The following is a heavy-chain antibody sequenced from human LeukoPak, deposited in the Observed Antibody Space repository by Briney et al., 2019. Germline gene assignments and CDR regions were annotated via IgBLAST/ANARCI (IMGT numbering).Heavy chain of an antibody. J-gene: IGHJ4*02. Sequence: SETLSLTCTVSGGSISGYYWSWIRQPPGKGLEWIGYIYYSGTTNYNPSLKSRVTISVDTSKNQFSLKLSSVTAADTAVYYCARGRLGWLRSRAFDYWGQGTLVTVSS. CDR1: GGSISGYY. CDR3: ARGRLGWLRSRAFDY. CDR2: IYYSGTT. D-gene: IGHD5-12*01. V-gene: IGHV4-59*12.